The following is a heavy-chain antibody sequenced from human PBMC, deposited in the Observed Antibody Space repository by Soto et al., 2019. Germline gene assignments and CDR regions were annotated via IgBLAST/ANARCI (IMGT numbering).Heavy chain of an antibody. V-gene: IGHV3-15*07. CDR2: IKSKTDGGTT. D-gene: IGHD3-10*01. J-gene: IGHJ4*02. CDR1: GFTFSSYW. CDR3: TTQGVLLWFGEPLDY. Sequence: GGSLRLSCAASGFTFSSYWMNWVRQAPGKGLEWVGRIKSKTDGGTTDYAAPVKGRFTISRDDSKNTLYLQMNSLKTEDTAVYYCTTQGVLLWFGEPLDYWGQGTLVTVSS.